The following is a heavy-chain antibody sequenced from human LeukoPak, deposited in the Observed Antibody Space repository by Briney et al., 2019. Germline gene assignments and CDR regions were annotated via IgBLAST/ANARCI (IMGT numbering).Heavy chain of an antibody. D-gene: IGHD5-12*01. J-gene: IGHJ4*02. V-gene: IGHV3-74*01. CDR2: INNDGSDA. CDR1: GFTFTNHW. CDR3: AREGMKGGYDSPCFDY. Sequence: GGSLRLSCEASGFTFTNHWMHWVRQPPGKGLVWVSRINNDGSDAVYADSVKGRFTISRDNSKNTLYLQMNSLRAEDTAVYYCAREGMKGGYDSPCFDYWGQGTLVTASS.